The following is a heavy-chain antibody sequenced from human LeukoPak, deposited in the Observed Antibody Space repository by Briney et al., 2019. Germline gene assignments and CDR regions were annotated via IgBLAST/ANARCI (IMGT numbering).Heavy chain of an antibody. CDR1: GGSISTYY. V-gene: IGHV4-34*01. CDR3: ARGGGVRYFDWLLSLFDY. J-gene: IGHJ4*02. CDR2: INHSGST. D-gene: IGHD3-9*01. Sequence: SETLSLTCTVSGGSISTYYWSWIRQPPGKGLEWIGEINHSGSTNYNPSLKSRVTISVDTSKNQFSLKLSSVTAADTAVYYCARGGGVRYFDWLLSLFDYWGQGTLVTVSS.